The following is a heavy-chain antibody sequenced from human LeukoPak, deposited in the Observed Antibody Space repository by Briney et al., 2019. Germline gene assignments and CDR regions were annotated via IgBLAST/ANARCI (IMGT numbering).Heavy chain of an antibody. Sequence: SETLSLTCTVSGGSISSSSYFWGWIRQPPGKGLEWIGTIYYTGSTYYNPSLKSRVTISLDTSKNQFSLKLSSVTAADTAVYYCARDRGGYYDYWGQGTLVTVSS. CDR1: GGSISSSSYF. V-gene: IGHV4-39*07. CDR3: ARDRGGYYDY. J-gene: IGHJ4*02. CDR2: IYYTGST. D-gene: IGHD3-22*01.